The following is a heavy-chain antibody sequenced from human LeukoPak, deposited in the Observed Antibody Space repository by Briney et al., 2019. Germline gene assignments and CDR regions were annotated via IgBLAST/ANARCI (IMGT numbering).Heavy chain of an antibody. D-gene: IGHD4-17*01. J-gene: IGHJ4*02. Sequence: GTSLRLSCTASGFVFHDYAMHWVRQAPGKGLECVTGISWNSGNVGYADSVRGRFTIARDNAKNSLFLQMNSLRAEDMALYYCAKSHDYGDYAPFDYWGQGTLVTVSS. CDR3: AKSHDYGDYAPFDY. CDR2: ISWNSGNV. CDR1: GFVFHDYA. V-gene: IGHV3-9*03.